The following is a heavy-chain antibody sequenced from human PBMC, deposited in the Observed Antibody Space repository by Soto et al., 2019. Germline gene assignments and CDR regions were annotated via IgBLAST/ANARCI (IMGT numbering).Heavy chain of an antibody. Sequence: QVQLVQSGAEVKKPGASVKVSCKASGYTFTSYGISWVRQAPGQGLEWMGWISAYNGNTNYAQKLQGRVTMTTDTSTSTAYMQLRSLRSDDTAVYYCARTLTTVTGLLEYYYYGMDVWGQGTTVTVSS. CDR2: ISAYNGNT. V-gene: IGHV1-18*01. D-gene: IGHD4-17*01. J-gene: IGHJ6*02. CDR3: ARTLTTVTGLLEYYYYGMDV. CDR1: GYTFTSYG.